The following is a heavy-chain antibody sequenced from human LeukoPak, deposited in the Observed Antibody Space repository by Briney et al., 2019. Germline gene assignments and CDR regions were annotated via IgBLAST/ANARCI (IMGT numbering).Heavy chain of an antibody. CDR1: GGTFSSYA. Sequence: GASVKVSFKASGGTFSSYAISWVRQAPGQGLEWMGGIIHIFGTANYAQKFQGRVTITTDESTSTAYMELSSLRSEDTAVYYCARDDCSSTSCAPMDVWGKGTTVTVSS. J-gene: IGHJ6*04. V-gene: IGHV1-69*05. CDR3: ARDDCSSTSCAPMDV. CDR2: IIHIFGTA. D-gene: IGHD2-2*01.